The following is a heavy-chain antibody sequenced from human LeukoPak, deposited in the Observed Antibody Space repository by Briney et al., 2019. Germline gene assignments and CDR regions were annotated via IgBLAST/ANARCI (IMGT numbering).Heavy chain of an antibody. CDR2: ISGSSSYI. CDR1: GFTFSSYS. D-gene: IGHD3-22*01. Sequence: TGGSLRLSCAASGFTFSSYSMNWVRQAPGKGLEWVSSISGSSSYIYYADSVKGRFTISRHNAKNSLYLEMNSLRAEDTAVYYCARGLYEISGLKWDYWGQGTLVTVSS. V-gene: IGHV3-21*01. CDR3: ARGLYEISGLKWDY. J-gene: IGHJ4*02.